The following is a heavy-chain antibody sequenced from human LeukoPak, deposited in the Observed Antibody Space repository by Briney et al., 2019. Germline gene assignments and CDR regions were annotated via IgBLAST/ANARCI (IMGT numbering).Heavy chain of an antibody. J-gene: IGHJ4*02. CDR1: GGSISSSSYY. D-gene: IGHD1-26*01. V-gene: IGHV4-39*07. Sequence: SETLSLTCTVSGGSISSSSYYWGWIRQPPGKGLEWIGSIYYSGSTYNNPSLKSRVTISVDTSKNQFSLKLSSVTAADTAVYYCARFNSGSYQHYFDYWGQGTLVTVSS. CDR2: IYYSGST. CDR3: ARFNSGSYQHYFDY.